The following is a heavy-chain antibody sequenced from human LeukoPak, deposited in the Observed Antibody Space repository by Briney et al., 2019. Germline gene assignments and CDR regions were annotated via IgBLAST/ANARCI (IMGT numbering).Heavy chain of an antibody. J-gene: IGHJ4*02. CDR3: ARHRRGYSGGGYYQRSFDY. CDR1: GGSISSSSYY. Sequence: SETLSLTCTVPGGSISSSSYYWGWIPKPPGKGLEGIGSIYYSGSTYYNPSLKSRVTISVDTSKNQFSLKLSSVTAADTAVYYCARHRRGYSGGGYYQRSFDYWGQGTLVTVSS. V-gene: IGHV4-39*01. D-gene: IGHD5-12*01. CDR2: IYYSGST.